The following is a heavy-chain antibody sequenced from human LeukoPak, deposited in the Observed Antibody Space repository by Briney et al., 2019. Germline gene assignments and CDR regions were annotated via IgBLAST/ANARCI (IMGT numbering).Heavy chain of an antibody. CDR3: AREGSFDTSGYNDALDI. D-gene: IGHD3-22*01. J-gene: IGHJ3*02. CDR2: IRSGGTT. Sequence: PGGSLRLSCAASGFIVSGNYMSWVRQAPGKGLEWVSVIRSGGTTSYADSVKGRFTISRDNSKNTLYLRMNSLRAEDTAVYYCAREGSFDTSGYNDALDIWGQGTMVTVSA. V-gene: IGHV3-53*01. CDR1: GFIVSGNY.